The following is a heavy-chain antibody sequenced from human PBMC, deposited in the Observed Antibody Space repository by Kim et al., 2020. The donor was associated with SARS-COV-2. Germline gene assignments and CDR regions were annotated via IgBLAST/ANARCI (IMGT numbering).Heavy chain of an antibody. Sequence: GGSLRLSCAASGFTFSSYAMHWVRQAPGKGLEWVAVISYDGSNKYYADSVKGRFTISRDNSKNTLYLQMNSLRAEDTAVYYCARDKDDYFDYWGQGTLVT. V-gene: IGHV3-30*04. J-gene: IGHJ4*02. CDR2: ISYDGSNK. CDR1: GFTFSSYA. CDR3: ARDKDDYFDY.